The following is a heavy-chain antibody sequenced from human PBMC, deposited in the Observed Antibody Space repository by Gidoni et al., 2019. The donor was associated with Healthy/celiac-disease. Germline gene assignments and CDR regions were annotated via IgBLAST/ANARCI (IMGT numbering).Heavy chain of an antibody. Sequence: EVQLVESGGGLVQPGGSLRLPCAASGFTFSSYSMNWVRQAPGKGLEWVSYISSSSSTIYYADSVKGRFTISRDNAKNSLYLQMNSLRDEDTAVYYCARKVGYSSPAYYYYGMDVWGQGTTVTVSS. D-gene: IGHD4-4*01. CDR1: GFTFSSYS. J-gene: IGHJ6*02. CDR3: ARKVGYSSPAYYYYGMDV. CDR2: ISSSSSTI. V-gene: IGHV3-48*02.